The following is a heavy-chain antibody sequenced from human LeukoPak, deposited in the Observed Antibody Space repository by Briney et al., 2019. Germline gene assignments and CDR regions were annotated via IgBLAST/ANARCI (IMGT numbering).Heavy chain of an antibody. CDR2: IIPGIGKV. J-gene: IGHJ4*02. CDR1: GDTFIGYT. V-gene: IGHV1-69*08. Sequence: SVTVSCKASGDTFIGYTITWVRQAPGQGLEWMGMIIPGIGKVNYAQKFQGRVTISAHKSANTVYMELSSLRSEDTAIYYCARERYYDSSGYHPSYYFDSWGQGTLVTVSS. D-gene: IGHD3-22*01. CDR3: ARERYYDSSGYHPSYYFDS.